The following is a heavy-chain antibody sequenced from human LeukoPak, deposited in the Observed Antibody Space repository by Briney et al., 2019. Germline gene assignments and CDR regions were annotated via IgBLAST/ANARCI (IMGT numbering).Heavy chain of an antibody. J-gene: IGHJ4*02. D-gene: IGHD2-2*01. CDR1: GGSISSSSYN. V-gene: IGHV4-39*01. CDR2: LYSSGTT. Sequence: SETLSLTCTVSGGSISSSSYNWAWIRQPPGKGLECIGSLYSSGTTYYNPSLRSRVTISVDTSKNQFSLKLNSVTAADTAVYYRARHAPFIVVVPAAKGPLDYWGQGTLVTVSS. CDR3: ARHAPFIVVVPAAKGPLDY.